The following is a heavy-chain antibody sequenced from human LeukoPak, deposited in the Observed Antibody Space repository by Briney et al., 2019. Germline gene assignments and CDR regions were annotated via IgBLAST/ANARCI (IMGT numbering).Heavy chain of an antibody. CDR1: GFTFSSYW. CDR3: ARDILRTTRSIDY. V-gene: IGHV3-7*01. Sequence: GGSLRLSCAASGFTFSSYWMSWVRQAPGKGLEWVANIKQDGSEKYYVDSVKGRFTISRDNAKNSLYLQMNGLRAEDTAVYYCARDILRTTRSIDYWGQGTLVTVSS. CDR2: IKQDGSEK. J-gene: IGHJ4*02. D-gene: IGHD1-7*01.